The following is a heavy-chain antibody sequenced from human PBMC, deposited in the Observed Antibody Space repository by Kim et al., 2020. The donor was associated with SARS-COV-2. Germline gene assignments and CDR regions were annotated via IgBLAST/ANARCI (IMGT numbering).Heavy chain of an antibody. J-gene: IGHJ6*02. V-gene: IGHV3-30*18. CDR1: GFTFSSYG. CDR3: AKDQKYYDFWSGDFSGLDDAENYHYYRRDL. Sequence: GGSLRLSCAASGFTFSSYGMHWVRQAPGKGLEWVAVISYDGSNKYYADSVKGRFTISRDNSKNTLYLQMNSLRAEDTAVYYCAKDQKYYDFWSGDFSGLDDAENYHYYRRDLWGQGTTVTVSS. D-gene: IGHD3-3*01. CDR2: ISYDGSNK.